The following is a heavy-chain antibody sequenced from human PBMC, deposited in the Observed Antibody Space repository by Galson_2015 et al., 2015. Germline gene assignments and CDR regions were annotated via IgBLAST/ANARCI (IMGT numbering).Heavy chain of an antibody. Sequence: SLRLSCAASGFTFSSYGMHWVRQAPGKGLEWVAVIWYDGSNKYYADSVKGRFTISRDNSKNTLYLQMNSLRAEDTAVYYCARNYYDGPSRELDYWGQGTLVTVSS. CDR1: GFTFSSYG. V-gene: IGHV3-33*01. CDR2: IWYDGSNK. CDR3: ARNYYDGPSRELDY. J-gene: IGHJ4*02. D-gene: IGHD3-22*01.